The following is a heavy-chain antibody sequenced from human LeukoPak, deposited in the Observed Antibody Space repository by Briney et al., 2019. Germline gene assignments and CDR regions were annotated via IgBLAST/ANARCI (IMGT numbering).Heavy chain of an antibody. CDR2: IYNGVNT. Sequence: SGTLSLTCTVSGASVSSASYWSWIRQPPGKGVEWIAHIYNGVNTNYNPSLKSRVTISVDTSKNQFTLRLNSVTAADTAVYYCARSRAFNSGAFDPWGQGSLVTVSS. V-gene: IGHV4-61*01. J-gene: IGHJ5*02. D-gene: IGHD1-26*01. CDR3: ARSRAFNSGAFDP. CDR1: GASVSSASY.